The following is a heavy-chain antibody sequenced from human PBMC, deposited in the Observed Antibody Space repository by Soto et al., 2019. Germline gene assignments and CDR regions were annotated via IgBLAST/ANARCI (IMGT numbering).Heavy chain of an antibody. CDR3: ARAAFGPYDSSGYYDY. CDR2: IHYTGYS. CDR1: GASLSSYY. J-gene: IGHJ4*02. V-gene: IGHV4-59*01. D-gene: IGHD3-22*01. Sequence: LSLTCTVSGASLSSYYWTWIRQPPGKGLEWIGSIHYTGYSSYSPSLKSRVFMSVDTSKEQFSLSLTSVTAADTALYYCARAAFGPYDSSGYYDYWGQGILVTVSS.